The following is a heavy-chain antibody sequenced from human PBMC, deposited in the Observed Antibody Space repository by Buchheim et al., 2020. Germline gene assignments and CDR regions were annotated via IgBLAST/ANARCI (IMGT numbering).Heavy chain of an antibody. Sequence: QVQLVESGGGVVQPGRSLRLSCAASGFTFSSYGMHWVRQAPGKGLEWVAFIRYDGSNKYSADSVKGRFTISRDNYKNRLYLQMNSLRAEDTAVYYCAKDPGYYDSSGYGSFDYWGQGTL. CDR3: AKDPGYYDSSGYGSFDY. J-gene: IGHJ4*02. V-gene: IGHV3-30*02. D-gene: IGHD3-22*01. CDR1: GFTFSSYG. CDR2: IRYDGSNK.